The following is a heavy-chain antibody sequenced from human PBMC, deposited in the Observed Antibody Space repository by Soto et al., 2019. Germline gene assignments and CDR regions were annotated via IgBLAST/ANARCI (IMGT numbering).Heavy chain of an antibody. J-gene: IGHJ5*02. D-gene: IGHD2-15*01. V-gene: IGHV1-18*01. CDR3: ARSDLGYCSGGSCYGDWFDP. CDR2: ISAYNGNT. Sequence: ASVKVSCKASGYTFTSYGISWVRQAPGQGLEWMGWISAYNGNTNYAQKLQGRVTMTTDTSTSTAYMELRSLRSDDTAVYYCARSDLGYCSGGSCYGDWFDPWGQGTLVTVSS. CDR1: GYTFTSYG.